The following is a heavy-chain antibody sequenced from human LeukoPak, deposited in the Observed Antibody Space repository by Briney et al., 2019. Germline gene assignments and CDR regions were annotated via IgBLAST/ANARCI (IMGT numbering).Heavy chain of an antibody. J-gene: IGHJ4*02. CDR1: GGSISTHY. CDR3: ARDRELGY. CDR2: IYNSGST. V-gene: IGHV4-59*11. D-gene: IGHD3-10*01. Sequence: SETLSLTCTISGGSISTHYWSWIRQPPGKGLEWIGYIYNSGSTNYNPSLKSRVTISVDTSKNQFSLKLTSVTAADTAVYYCARDRELGYWGQGTLVTVSS.